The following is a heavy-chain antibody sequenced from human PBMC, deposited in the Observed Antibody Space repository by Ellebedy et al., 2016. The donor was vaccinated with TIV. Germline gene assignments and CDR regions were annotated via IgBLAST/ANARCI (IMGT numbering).Heavy chain of an antibody. D-gene: IGHD2-2*01. CDR2: INPNSGGT. J-gene: IGHJ4*02. CDR1: GYTFTGYY. Sequence: AASVKVSCKASGYTFTGYYMHWVRQAPGQGLEWMGWINPNSGGTNYAQKFQGWVTMTRDTSISTAYMELSRLRSDDTAVYYCARDLEGYCGITSCYGFGRLDYWGQGTLVTVSS. V-gene: IGHV1-2*04. CDR3: ARDLEGYCGITSCYGFGRLDY.